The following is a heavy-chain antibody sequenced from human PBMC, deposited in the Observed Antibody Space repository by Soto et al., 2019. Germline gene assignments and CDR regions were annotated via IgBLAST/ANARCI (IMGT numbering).Heavy chain of an antibody. CDR1: GYTFSGHY. J-gene: IGHJ4*02. CDR3: GRGRSGQIVIFY. D-gene: IGHD1-26*01. Sequence: KVSCKTSGYTFSGHYIHWVRQAPQQGPEWMGEIGPESGATRYAEKFRGRVTMTMDTSITTVYMELRNLSPDDTAVYYCGRGRSGQIVIFYWGQGTLVTVSS. CDR2: IGPESGAT. V-gene: IGHV1-2*02.